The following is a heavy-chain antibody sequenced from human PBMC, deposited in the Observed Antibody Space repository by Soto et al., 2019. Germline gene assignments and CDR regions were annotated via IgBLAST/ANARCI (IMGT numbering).Heavy chain of an antibody. V-gene: IGHV3-30*03. J-gene: IGHJ4*02. D-gene: IGHD6-19*01. Sequence: GGSLSLSCAASGFRFSSYGMQWVRQAPGKGLEWVAVISYDGSNKYYADSVKDRFTISRDNSKKTLYLQMNSLRADDTAVYYCVAGQYFFDYCGQGTLVTVSS. CDR3: VAGQYFFDY. CDR2: ISYDGSNK. CDR1: GFRFSSYG.